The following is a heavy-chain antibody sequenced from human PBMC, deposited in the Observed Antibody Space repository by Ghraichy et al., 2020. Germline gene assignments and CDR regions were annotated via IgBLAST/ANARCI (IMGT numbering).Heavy chain of an antibody. V-gene: IGHV3-13*01. J-gene: IGHJ6*02. D-gene: IGHD3-10*01. CDR3: ARAPGGVIGPLHYGMDV. CDR1: GFTFSSYD. CDR2: IGTAGDT. Sequence: GGSLRLSCAASGFTFSSYDMHWVRQATGKGLEWVSAIGTAGDTYYPGSVKGRFTISRENAKNSLYLQMNSLRAGDTAVYYCARAPGGVIGPLHYGMDVWGQGTTVTVSS.